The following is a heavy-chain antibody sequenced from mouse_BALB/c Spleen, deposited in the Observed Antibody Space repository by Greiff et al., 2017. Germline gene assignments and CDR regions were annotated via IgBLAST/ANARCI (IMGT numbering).Heavy chain of an antibody. D-gene: IGHD2-4*01. J-gene: IGHJ4*01. V-gene: IGHV5-6*01. CDR1: GFTFSSYG. Sequence: EVQLMESGGDLVKPGGSLKLSCAASGFTFSSYGMSWVRQTPDKRLEWVATISSGGSYTYYPDSVKGRFTISRDNAKNTLYLQMSSLKSEDTAMYYCARHYDYDSAMDYWGQGTSVTVSS. CDR3: ARHYDYDSAMDY. CDR2: ISSGGSYT.